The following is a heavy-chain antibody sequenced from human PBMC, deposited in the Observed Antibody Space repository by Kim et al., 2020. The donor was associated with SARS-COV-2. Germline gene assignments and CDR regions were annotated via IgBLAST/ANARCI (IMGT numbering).Heavy chain of an antibody. Sequence: TNYNPSIKSRATISIDTYKNQFSLRLSSVTAADTAMYYCARGGGSGFYYGWGQGALVTVSS. CDR2: T. CDR3: ARGGGSGFYYG. D-gene: IGHD3-22*01. J-gene: IGHJ4*02. V-gene: IGHV4-59*09.